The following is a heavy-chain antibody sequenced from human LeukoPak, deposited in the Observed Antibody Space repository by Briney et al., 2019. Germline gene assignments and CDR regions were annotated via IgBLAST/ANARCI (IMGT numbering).Heavy chain of an antibody. CDR2: ISPYNGNT. CDR3: ARDTTYGSMFFDY. CDR1: GYTFNRYG. Sequence: GASVKVSCKASGYTFNRYGITWVRPAPGQGLEWMGWISPYNGNTNYAQNFQGRVTMTTDKSTSTAYMELRTLRSDDTAVYYCARDTTYGSMFFDYWGQGTLVIVSS. V-gene: IGHV1-18*01. D-gene: IGHD6-13*01. J-gene: IGHJ4*02.